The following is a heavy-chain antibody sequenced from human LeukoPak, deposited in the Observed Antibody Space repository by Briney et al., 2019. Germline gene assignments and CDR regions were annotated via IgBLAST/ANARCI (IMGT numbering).Heavy chain of an antibody. CDR2: IYESGSA. Sequence: PSETLSLTCSVSGGSMSNYYWTWIRQPPGKRLEWIGYIYESGSANYNPSLKSRLTMSVDTSKKQFSMKLNSVTAADTAIYYCARVEVNWGSQTFDYWGQGTLVTVSS. D-gene: IGHD7-27*01. CDR1: GGSMSNYY. CDR3: ARVEVNWGSQTFDY. J-gene: IGHJ4*02. V-gene: IGHV4-59*01.